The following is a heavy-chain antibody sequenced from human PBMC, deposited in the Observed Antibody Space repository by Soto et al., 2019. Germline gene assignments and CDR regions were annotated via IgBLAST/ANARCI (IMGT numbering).Heavy chain of an antibody. CDR1: GYTFTGYY. V-gene: IGHV1-2*04. D-gene: IGHD5-12*01. CDR2: INPNSGGT. Sequence: ASVKVSCKASGYTFTGYYMHWVRQAPGQGLEWMGWINPNSGGTNYAQKFQGWVTMTRDTSISTAYMELSRLRSDDTAVYYCARGWGVVSGYSGYDPAGGFDYWGQGTLVTVSS. CDR3: ARGWGVVSGYSGYDPAGGFDY. J-gene: IGHJ4*02.